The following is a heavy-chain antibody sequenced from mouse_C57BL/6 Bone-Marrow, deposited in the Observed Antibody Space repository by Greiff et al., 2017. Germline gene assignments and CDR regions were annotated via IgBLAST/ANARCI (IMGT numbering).Heavy chain of an antibody. Sequence: EVQLKESGAELVRPGASVKLSCTASGFNIKDYYMHWVKQRPEQGLEWIGRIDPEDGDTEYAPKFQGKATMTADTSSNTAYLQLSSLTSEDTAVYYCTVYYYGSSPFDYWGQGTTLTVAS. V-gene: IGHV14-1*01. CDR3: TVYYYGSSPFDY. D-gene: IGHD1-1*01. CDR2: IDPEDGDT. J-gene: IGHJ2*01. CDR1: GFNIKDYY.